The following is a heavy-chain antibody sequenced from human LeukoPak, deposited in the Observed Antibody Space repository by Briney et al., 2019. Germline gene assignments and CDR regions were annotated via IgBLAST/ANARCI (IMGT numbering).Heavy chain of an antibody. CDR3: TRDLYYDFWSGAGNNWFDP. J-gene: IGHJ5*02. CDR1: GGSFSGYY. Sequence: SETLSLTCAVYGGSFSGYYWSWIRQPPGKGLEWIGRIYISGSTNYHPSLKSRVNMSVDTSKNQFSLTLSYVTDADTAVYYCTRDLYYDFWSGAGNNWFDPWGQRTLVTVSS. V-gene: IGHV4-4*07. D-gene: IGHD3-3*01. CDR2: IYISGST.